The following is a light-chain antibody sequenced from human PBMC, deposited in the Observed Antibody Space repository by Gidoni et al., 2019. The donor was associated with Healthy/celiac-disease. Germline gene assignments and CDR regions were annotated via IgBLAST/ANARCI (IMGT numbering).Light chain of an antibody. CDR3: SSYTSSSTGRV. Sequence: QSALTQPASVSGSPGPSITISCTGTSSDVGGYNYVSWYQQHPGKAPKLMIYEVSNRPSGVSNRFSGSKSGNTASLTISGLQAEDEADYYCSSYTSSSTGRVFGGGTKLTVL. CDR2: EVS. CDR1: SSDVGGYNY. J-gene: IGLJ2*01. V-gene: IGLV2-14*01.